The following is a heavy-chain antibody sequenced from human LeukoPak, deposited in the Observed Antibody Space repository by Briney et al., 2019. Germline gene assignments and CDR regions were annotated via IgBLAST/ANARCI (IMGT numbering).Heavy chain of an antibody. J-gene: IGHJ2*01. CDR2: IYTSGST. CDR3: ARDRIAVASYYWYFDL. D-gene: IGHD6-19*01. CDR1: GDSISSYY. Sequence: PSETLSLTCTVSGDSISSYYWSWIRQPAGKGLEWIGRIYTSGSTNYNPSLKSRVTMSVDTSKNQFSLKLSSVTAADTAVYYCARDRIAVASYYWYFDLWGRGALVTVSS. V-gene: IGHV4-4*07.